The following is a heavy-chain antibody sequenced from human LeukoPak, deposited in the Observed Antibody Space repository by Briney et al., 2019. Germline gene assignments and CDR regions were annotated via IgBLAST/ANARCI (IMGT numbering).Heavy chain of an antibody. CDR1: GYSFTTHW. D-gene: IGHD1-26*01. J-gene: IGHJ4*02. Sequence: GESLKISCKGSGYSFTTHWIGWVRQMPGKGLEWMGIISPGDSDTRYSPSFQGQVTISVDKSISTAYVQWRSLQASDTAMYFCARQGGSYQPFDYWGQGTLVTVSS. CDR2: ISPGDSDT. CDR3: ARQGGSYQPFDY. V-gene: IGHV5-51*01.